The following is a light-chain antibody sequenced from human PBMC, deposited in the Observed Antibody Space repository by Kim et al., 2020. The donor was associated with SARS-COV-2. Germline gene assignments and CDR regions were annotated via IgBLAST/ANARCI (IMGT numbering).Light chain of an antibody. Sequence: QSALPQPPSASGSPGQSVTITCTGTNSDIGGYKYVSWYQQHPGKAPRLMIFEVNKRPSGVPDRFSGSKSGNTASLTVSGLQAEDEADYYCSSFAGRNTFGVFGGGTQLTVL. V-gene: IGLV2-8*01. CDR1: NSDIGGYKY. J-gene: IGLJ3*02. CDR3: SSFAGRNTFGV. CDR2: EVN.